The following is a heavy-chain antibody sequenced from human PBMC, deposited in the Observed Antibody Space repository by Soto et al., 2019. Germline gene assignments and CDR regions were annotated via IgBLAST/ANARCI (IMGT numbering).Heavy chain of an antibody. CDR1: GGSISSYY. CDR2: IYYSGST. J-gene: IGHJ4*02. V-gene: IGHV4-59*01. CDR3: ATQTANFYGSGSYYLPFDY. Sequence: QVQLQDSGPGLVKPSETLSLTCTVSGGSISSYYWTWIRQPPGKGLEWIGNIYYSGSTTYNPSLKSRVTISVDTSKNQFFLRLSSVTAADTAVYYCATQTANFYGSGSYYLPFDYWGQGTLVTVSS. D-gene: IGHD3-10*01.